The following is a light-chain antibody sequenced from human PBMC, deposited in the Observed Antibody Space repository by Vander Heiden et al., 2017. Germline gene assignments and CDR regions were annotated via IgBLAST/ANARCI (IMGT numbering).Light chain of an antibody. V-gene: IGKV4-1*01. CDR1: PRVLSSSNNKNY. Sequence: DFVLPQSPDSLAVSLGEWAPNKCKSSPRVLSSSNNKNYLAWYQQRPGQPPRLLIYWASTRQPGVPDRFSGSGSGTDFTLTISSLQAEDAAVYYCQQYYSSPRTFGQGTKVEIK. J-gene: IGKJ1*01. CDR3: QQYYSSPRT. CDR2: WAS.